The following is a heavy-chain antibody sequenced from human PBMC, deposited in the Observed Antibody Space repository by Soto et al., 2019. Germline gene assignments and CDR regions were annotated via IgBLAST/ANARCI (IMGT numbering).Heavy chain of an antibody. CDR3: ARDRWRYCSSTSCRNWFDP. D-gene: IGHD2-2*01. CDR1: GGSFSGYY. J-gene: IGHJ5*02. V-gene: IGHV4-34*01. Sequence: SETLSLTCAVYGGSFSGYYWSWIRQPPGKGLEWIGEINHSGSTNYNPSLKSRVTISVDTSKNQFSLKLSSVTAADTAVYYCARDRWRYCSSTSCRNWFDPWGQGTLVTVSS. CDR2: INHSGST.